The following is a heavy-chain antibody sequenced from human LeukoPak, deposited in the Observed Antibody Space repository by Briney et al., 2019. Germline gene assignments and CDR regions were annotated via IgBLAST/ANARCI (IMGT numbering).Heavy chain of an antibody. J-gene: IGHJ4*02. D-gene: IGHD3-3*01. Sequence: SETLSLTCTVSGGSISSSSYYWGWIRQPPGKGLEWIGSIYHSGSTYYNPSLKSRVTISVDTSKNQFSLKLSSVTAADTAVYYCARDKYDFWSGYSYYFDYWGQGTLVTVSS. CDR1: GGSISSSSYY. V-gene: IGHV4-39*07. CDR2: IYHSGST. CDR3: ARDKYDFWSGYSYYFDY.